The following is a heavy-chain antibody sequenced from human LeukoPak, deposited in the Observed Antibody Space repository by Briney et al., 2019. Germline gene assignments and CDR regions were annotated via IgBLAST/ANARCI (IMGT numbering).Heavy chain of an antibody. Sequence: GASVKVSCKASGFTFTSSAVQWVRQARGQRLGWIGWIVVGSGNTNYAQKFQERVTITRDMSTSTAYMELSSLRSEDTAVYYCAADPGYSGFDAFDIWGQGTMVTVSS. CDR1: GFTFTSSA. CDR2: IVVGSGNT. V-gene: IGHV1-58*01. D-gene: IGHD5-12*01. CDR3: AADPGYSGFDAFDI. J-gene: IGHJ3*02.